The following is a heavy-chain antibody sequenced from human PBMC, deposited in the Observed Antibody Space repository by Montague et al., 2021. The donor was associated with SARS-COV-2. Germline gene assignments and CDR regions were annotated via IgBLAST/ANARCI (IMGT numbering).Heavy chain of an antibody. V-gene: IGHV4-34*01. D-gene: IGHD6-6*01. J-gene: IGHJ4*02. Sequence: SETLSLTCAVHGGSISGYLWSWIRQHPAKELEWSGQINHSGRTNYNKSLMSRVTISVDMAKSKFSLKLSSVTAADTAVYYCARGGSSSSGDYWGQGTLVTVSS. CDR3: ARGGSSSSGDY. CDR2: INHSGRT. CDR1: GGSISGYL.